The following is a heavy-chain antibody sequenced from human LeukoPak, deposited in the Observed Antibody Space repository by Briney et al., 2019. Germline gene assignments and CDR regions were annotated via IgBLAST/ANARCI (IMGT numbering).Heavy chain of an antibody. J-gene: IGHJ5*02. CDR1: GGSISRGSYS. D-gene: IGHD3-10*01. Sequence: PSETLSLTCTVSGGSISRGSYSWGWIRQPPGKGLEWIGSIYYSGSTYYNPSLKSRVSISIDTSKIHFSLKLSSVTAADTAVYYCVRHEQLLGASFDPWGPGTLVTVPS. V-gene: IGHV4-39*02. CDR2: IYYSGST. CDR3: VRHEQLLGASFDP.